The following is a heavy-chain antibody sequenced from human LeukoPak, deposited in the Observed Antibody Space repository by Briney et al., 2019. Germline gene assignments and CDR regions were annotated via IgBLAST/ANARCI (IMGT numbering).Heavy chain of an antibody. J-gene: IGHJ6*02. CDR1: GYTFTSYY. Sequence: ASVKVSCKASGYTFTSYYMHWVRQAPGQGLEWMGGFDPEDGETIYAQKFQGRVTMTEDTSTDTAYMELSSLRSEDTAVYYCATPAPLWFGPSRGYYYGMDVWGQGTTVTVSS. V-gene: IGHV1-24*01. CDR2: FDPEDGET. CDR3: ATPAPLWFGPSRGYYYGMDV. D-gene: IGHD3-10*01.